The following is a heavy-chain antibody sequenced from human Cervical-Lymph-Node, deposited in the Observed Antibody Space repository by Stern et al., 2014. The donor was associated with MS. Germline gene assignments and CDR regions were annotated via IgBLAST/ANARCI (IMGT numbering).Heavy chain of an antibody. V-gene: IGHV1-46*01. Sequence: QLVQSGAEVKKPGASVKVSCKASGYTFTSYYMHWVRQAPGQGLEWMGIINPSGGSTSYAQKFQGRVTMTRDTSTSTVYMELSSLRSEDTAVYYCAANLYGSGSYYYYYGMDVWGQGTTVTVSS. D-gene: IGHD3-10*01. J-gene: IGHJ6*02. CDR1: GYTFTSYY. CDR3: AANLYGSGSYYYYYGMDV. CDR2: INPSGGST.